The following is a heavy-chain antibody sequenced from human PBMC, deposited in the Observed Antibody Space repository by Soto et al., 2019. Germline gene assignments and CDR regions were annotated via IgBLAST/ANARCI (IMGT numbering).Heavy chain of an antibody. J-gene: IGHJ4*02. CDR1: GFIFNDYG. Sequence: QVQLVESGGGVVQPGRSLRLSCAASGFIFNDYGMHWVRQAPGKGLEWVAVIWYDGSNKYYADSVKGRFTFSRDNSKNTMSLQMNSLRVEDTAVYYCARWGCIGSNCNLNQRSFDLWGQGTLVTVSS. CDR2: IWYDGSNK. V-gene: IGHV3-33*03. D-gene: IGHD2-15*01. CDR3: ARWGCIGSNCNLNQRSFDL.